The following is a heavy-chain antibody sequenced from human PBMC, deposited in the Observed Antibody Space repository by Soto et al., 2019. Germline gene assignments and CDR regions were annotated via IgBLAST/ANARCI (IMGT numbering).Heavy chain of an antibody. D-gene: IGHD3-22*01. Sequence: ASVKVSCKASGYTFTSYGISWVRRAPGQGLEWMGWISAYNGNTNYAQKLQGRVTMTTDTSTSTAYMELRSLRSDDTAVYYCARGGAYYYDSSGYKYNWFDPWGQGTLVTVSS. V-gene: IGHV1-18*01. CDR2: ISAYNGNT. CDR3: ARGGAYYYDSSGYKYNWFDP. CDR1: GYTFTSYG. J-gene: IGHJ5*02.